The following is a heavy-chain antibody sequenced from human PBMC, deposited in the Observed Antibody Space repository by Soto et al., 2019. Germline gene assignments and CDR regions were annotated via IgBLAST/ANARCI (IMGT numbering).Heavy chain of an antibody. CDR3: ARASGWFDP. Sequence: SETLSLTCTVSGDSFSSHFWSWLRQPPGKGLKWIGYIYYSGSSDYNPSLKSRVTISVDTSKNQFSLKLSSVTAADTAVYYCARASGWFDPWGQGTLVTVSS. J-gene: IGHJ5*02. CDR1: GDSFSSHF. CDR2: IYYSGSS. D-gene: IGHD7-27*01. V-gene: IGHV4-59*11.